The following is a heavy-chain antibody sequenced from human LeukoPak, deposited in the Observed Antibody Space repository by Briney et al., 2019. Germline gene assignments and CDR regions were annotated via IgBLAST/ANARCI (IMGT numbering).Heavy chain of an antibody. CDR2: ISGYNGNT. V-gene: IGHV1-18*01. D-gene: IGHD1-26*01. J-gene: IGHJ4*02. Sequence: GASVTVSCKASGYSFSSYGITWVRQAPGQGLEWMGWISGYNGNTKYAQKFPGRVTMTTDTSTSKTYMDLRSLRIDDTAVYYCARGGSYHPADYWGQGTLVTVSS. CDR3: ARGGSYHPADY. CDR1: GYSFSSYG.